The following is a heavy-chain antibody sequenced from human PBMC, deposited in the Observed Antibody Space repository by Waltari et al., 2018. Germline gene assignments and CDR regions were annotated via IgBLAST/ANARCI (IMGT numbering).Heavy chain of an antibody. CDR2: ISSSSSYI. CDR3: ARGPAAGTLGKTY. V-gene: IGHV3-21*01. D-gene: IGHD6-13*01. Sequence: EVQLVESGGGLVKPGGSLRLSCAASGFTFSSYSMNWVRQAPGKGLEWVSSISSSSSYIYYADSVKGRFTISRDNAKNSLYLQMNSLRAEDTAVYYCARGPAAGTLGKTYWGQGTLVTVSS. CDR1: GFTFSSYS. J-gene: IGHJ4*02.